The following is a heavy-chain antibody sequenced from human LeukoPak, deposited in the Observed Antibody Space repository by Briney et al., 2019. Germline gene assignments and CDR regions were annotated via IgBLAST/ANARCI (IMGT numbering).Heavy chain of an antibody. CDR3: AKDGETTVVTGWFGP. Sequence: QSGGSLRLSCAASGFTFSSYGMHWVRQAPGKGLEWVAVISYDGSNKYYADSVKGRFTISRDNSKNTLYLQMNSLRAEDTAVYYCAKDGETTVVTGWFGPWGQGTLVTVSS. V-gene: IGHV3-30*18. J-gene: IGHJ5*02. D-gene: IGHD4-23*01. CDR1: GFTFSSYG. CDR2: ISYDGSNK.